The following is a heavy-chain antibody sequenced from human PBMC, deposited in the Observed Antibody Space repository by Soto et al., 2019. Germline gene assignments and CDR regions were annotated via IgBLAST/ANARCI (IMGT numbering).Heavy chain of an antibody. V-gene: IGHV4-31*03. CDR2: IYYSGST. D-gene: IGHD3-3*01. CDR3: ARDRQYYDFWSGYYNYYYYGMDV. CDR1: GRSISSGGYY. Sequence: SETLSLTCTVSGRSISSGGYYWSWIRQHPGKGLEWIGYIYYSGSTYYNPSLKSRVTISVDTSKNQFSLKLSSVTAADTAVYYCARDRQYYDFWSGYYNYYYYGMDVWGQGTTVTVSS. J-gene: IGHJ6*02.